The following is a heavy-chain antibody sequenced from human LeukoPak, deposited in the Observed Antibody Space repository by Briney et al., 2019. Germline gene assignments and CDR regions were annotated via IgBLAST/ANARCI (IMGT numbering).Heavy chain of an antibody. Sequence: ASVKVSCKASGYTFTGYYMHWVRQAPGQGLEWMGWINPNSGGTNYAQKFQGRVTMTRDTSISTAYMELSSLRSEDTAVYYCARGTYSAYDLGSYMDVWGKGTTVTVS. CDR2: INPNSGGT. J-gene: IGHJ6*03. CDR3: ARGTYSAYDLGSYMDV. V-gene: IGHV1-2*02. D-gene: IGHD5-12*01. CDR1: GYTFTGYY.